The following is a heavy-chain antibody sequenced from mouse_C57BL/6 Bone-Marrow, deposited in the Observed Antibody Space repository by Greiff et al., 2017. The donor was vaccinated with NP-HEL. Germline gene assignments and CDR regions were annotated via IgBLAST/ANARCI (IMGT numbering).Heavy chain of an antibody. CDR1: GFTFSDYG. CDR2: ISSGSSTI. Sequence: EVQRVESGGGLVKPGGSLKLSCAASGFTFSDYGMHWVRQAPEKGLEWVAYISSGSSTIYYADTVKGRFTISRDNAKNTLFLQMTSLRSEDTAMYYCARSPYYSNYWFAYWGQGTLVTVSA. V-gene: IGHV5-17*01. J-gene: IGHJ3*01. D-gene: IGHD2-5*01. CDR3: ARSPYYSNYWFAY.